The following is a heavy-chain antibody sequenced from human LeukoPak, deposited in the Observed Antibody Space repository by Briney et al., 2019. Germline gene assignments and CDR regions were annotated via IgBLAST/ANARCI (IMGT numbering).Heavy chain of an antibody. D-gene: IGHD1-1*01. CDR2: FSGSGGTT. Sequence: GGSLTLSCTASGFTFTGFAMNWARHAPGGGLEWVSVFSGSGGTTHYADSVKGRFTISRDNFKNTVSLQMKSLRAEDTAVYYCAKKRYENGTSSAGYLDVWGQGTTVIVSS. V-gene: IGHV3-23*01. CDR1: GFTFTGFA. CDR3: AKKRYENGTSSAGYLDV. J-gene: IGHJ6*02.